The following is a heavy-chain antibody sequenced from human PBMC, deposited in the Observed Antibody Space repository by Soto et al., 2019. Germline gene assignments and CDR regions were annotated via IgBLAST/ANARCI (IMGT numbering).Heavy chain of an antibody. CDR1: GGTFSSYA. D-gene: IGHD6-6*01. CDR2: IIPIFGTA. J-gene: IGHJ4*02. Sequence: SVKVSCKASGGTFSSYAISWVRQAPGQGLEWMGGIIPIFGTANYAQKFQGRVTITADESTSTAYMELSSLRSEDTAVYYCAGRPSYSSSPRAFDYWGQGTLVTVSS. CDR3: AGRPSYSSSPRAFDY. V-gene: IGHV1-69*13.